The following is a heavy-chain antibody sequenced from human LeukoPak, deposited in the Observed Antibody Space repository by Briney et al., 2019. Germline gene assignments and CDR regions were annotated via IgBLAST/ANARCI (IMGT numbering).Heavy chain of an antibody. V-gene: IGHV1-8*01. J-gene: IGHJ4*02. Sequence: GASVKVSCKASGYSFTSFDINWVRQATGQGLEWMGWMNPNSGYTGYAQKFQGRVTMTRNTSISTAYMELSSLRSEDTAVYYCARGSVLRYFVREIKPFDYWGQGTLVTVSS. D-gene: IGHD3-9*01. CDR2: MNPNSGYT. CDR3: ARGSVLRYFVREIKPFDY. CDR1: GYSFTSFD.